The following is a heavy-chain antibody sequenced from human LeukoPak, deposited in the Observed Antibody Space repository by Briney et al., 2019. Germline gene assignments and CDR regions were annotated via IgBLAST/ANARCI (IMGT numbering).Heavy chain of an antibody. J-gene: IGHJ6*03. D-gene: IGHD3-10*01. Sequence: GGSLRLSCAASGVTFSSYSMNWVRQAPGPGLGWVSYISSSSSNIYYADSVKGRCNISRDNAKNSLYLQMNSLRAEDTAVYYCAKGRWGSPYYHYYMDVWGKGTTVTVSS. CDR3: AKGRWGSPYYHYYMDV. CDR2: ISSSSSNI. CDR1: GVTFSSYS. V-gene: IGHV3-48*01.